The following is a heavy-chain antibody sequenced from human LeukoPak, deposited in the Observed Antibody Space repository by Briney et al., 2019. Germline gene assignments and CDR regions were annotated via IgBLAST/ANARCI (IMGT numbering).Heavy chain of an antibody. V-gene: IGHV3-48*04. CDR2: ISSSSSTI. CDR1: GFTFSSYS. J-gene: IGHJ3*02. CDR3: ARFRFRPLPAAPWAFDI. Sequence: AGGSLRLSCAASGFTFSSYSMNWVRQAPGKGLEWVSYISSSSSTIYYADSVKGRFTISRDNAKNSLYLQMNSLRAEDTAVYYCARFRFRPLPAAPWAFDIWGQGTMVTVSS. D-gene: IGHD2-2*01.